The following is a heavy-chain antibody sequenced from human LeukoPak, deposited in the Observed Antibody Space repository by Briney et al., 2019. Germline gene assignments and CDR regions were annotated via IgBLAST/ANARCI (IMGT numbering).Heavy chain of an antibody. CDR1: GFTFSSYA. D-gene: IGHD6-19*01. J-gene: IGHJ4*02. CDR2: ISYDGSNK. V-gene: IGHV3-30-3*01. CDR3: AREPNSSGWYYFDY. Sequence: GRSLRLSCAASGFTFSSYAMHWVRQAPGKGLEWVAVISYDGSNKYYADSVKGRFTISRDNSKNTLYLQMNSLRAEDTAVYNCAREPNSSGWYYFDYWGQGTLVTVSS.